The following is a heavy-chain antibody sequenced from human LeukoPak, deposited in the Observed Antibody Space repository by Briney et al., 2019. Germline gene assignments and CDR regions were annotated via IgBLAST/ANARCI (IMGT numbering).Heavy chain of an antibody. CDR2: IRYDGSNK. J-gene: IGHJ4*02. V-gene: IGHV3-30*02. D-gene: IGHD3-10*01. Sequence: PGGSLRLSCAASGFTFSSYGMHWVRQAPGKGLKWVAFIRYDGSNKYYADSVKGRFTISRDNSKNTLYLQMNSLRAEDTAVYYCATYYGSGSYIFSFDYWGQGTLVTVSS. CDR1: GFTFSSYG. CDR3: ATYYGSGSYIFSFDY.